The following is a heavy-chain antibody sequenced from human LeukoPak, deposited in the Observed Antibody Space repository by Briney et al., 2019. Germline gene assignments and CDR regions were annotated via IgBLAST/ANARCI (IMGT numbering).Heavy chain of an antibody. CDR2: IYSGGST. Sequence: PGGSLRLSCAASGFTVSSNYMCWVRQAPGKGLEWVSVIYSGGSTYYADSVKGRFTISRDNSKNTLYLQMNSLRAEDTAVYYCARVDYGDYGFDYWGQGTLVTVSS. J-gene: IGHJ4*02. D-gene: IGHD4-17*01. CDR3: ARVDYGDYGFDY. CDR1: GFTVSSNY. V-gene: IGHV3-66*01.